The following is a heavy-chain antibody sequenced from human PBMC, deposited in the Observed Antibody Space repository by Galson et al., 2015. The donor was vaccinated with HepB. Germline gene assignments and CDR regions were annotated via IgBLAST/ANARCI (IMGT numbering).Heavy chain of an antibody. CDR2: ISGSGGST. CDR3: AKDGDYYDSSGYYYYYFMDV. V-gene: IGHV3-23*01. D-gene: IGHD3-22*01. J-gene: IGHJ6*02. Sequence: SLRLSCAASGFTFSNYAMTWVRQAPGKGLEWVSLISGSGGSTYYADSVKGRFTISRDNSKNTLYLQMNSLRAEDTAVYYCAKDGDYYDSSGYYYYYFMDVWGQVTTVTVSS. CDR1: GFTFSNYA.